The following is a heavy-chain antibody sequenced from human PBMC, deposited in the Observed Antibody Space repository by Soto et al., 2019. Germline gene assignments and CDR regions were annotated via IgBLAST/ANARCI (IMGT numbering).Heavy chain of an antibody. D-gene: IGHD3-9*01. CDR3: ARRGYDILTGYLYFDY. Sequence: PSETLSLTCTVSGGSISSYYWSWIRQPPGKGLEWIGYIYYSGSTNYNPSLKSRVTISVDTSKNQISLKLSSVTAADTAVYYCARRGYDILTGYLYFDYWGQGTLVTVSS. V-gene: IGHV4-59*08. CDR2: IYYSGST. J-gene: IGHJ4*02. CDR1: GGSISSYY.